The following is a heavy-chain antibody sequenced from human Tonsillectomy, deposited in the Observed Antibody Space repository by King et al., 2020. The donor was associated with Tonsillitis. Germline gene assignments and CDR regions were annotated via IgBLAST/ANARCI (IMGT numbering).Heavy chain of an antibody. Sequence: VQLVQSGAEVKKPGASVKVSCKTSGYTFTNDGISWVRQAPGQGLEWMGWISAYNGNTKYAQKLQGRVTMTTDTSRSTAYMEMRRLRSDDTAVYFCARSGSYSSTWNYFDYWGQGTLVTVSS. CDR2: ISAYNGNT. CDR3: ARSGSYSSTWNYFDY. D-gene: IGHD6-13*01. V-gene: IGHV1-18*01. CDR1: GYTFTNDG. J-gene: IGHJ4*02.